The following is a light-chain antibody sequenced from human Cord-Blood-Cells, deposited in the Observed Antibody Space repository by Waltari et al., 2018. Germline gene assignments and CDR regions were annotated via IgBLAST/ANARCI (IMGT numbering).Light chain of an antibody. CDR3: QQYGSSPYT. CDR2: GAS. Sequence: VLPQSPGTLSLSPGVSATLTCRASQSAISSYLAWYQKKPGQAPRLLINGASSRATGIPARFSGSGSGTDFTLTISRLEPEDFAVYYCQQYGSSPYTFGQGTKLEIK. J-gene: IGKJ2*01. V-gene: IGKV3-20*01. CDR1: QSAISSY.